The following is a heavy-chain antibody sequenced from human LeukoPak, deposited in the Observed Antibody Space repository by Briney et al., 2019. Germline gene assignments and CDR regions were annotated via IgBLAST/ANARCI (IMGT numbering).Heavy chain of an antibody. D-gene: IGHD3-22*01. CDR2: IFYSGGT. CDR1: GGSITTYY. CDR3: ARRGHYDSSGLDY. J-gene: IGHJ4*02. Sequence: PSETLSLTCTVSGGSITTYYWGWVRQPPGKGLEWVGYIFYSGGTNYNPSLRGRVFISRDTSKNQFSLKLSSVTPADTAIYYCARRGHYDSSGLDYGGQGPLVAVS. V-gene: IGHV4-59*01.